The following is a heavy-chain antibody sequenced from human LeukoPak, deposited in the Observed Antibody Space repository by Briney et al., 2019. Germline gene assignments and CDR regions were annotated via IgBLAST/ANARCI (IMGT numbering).Heavy chain of an antibody. J-gene: IGHJ6*02. V-gene: IGHV3-11*04. CDR2: ISSSGSTI. D-gene: IGHD3-3*01. CDR1: GFTFSDYY. Sequence: GGSLRLSCAASGFTFSDYYMSWIRQAPGKGLEWVSYISSSGSTIYYADSVKGRFTISRDNAKNSLYLQMNSLRAEDTAVYYCARDPTTYYDFWSGYYPGGGYYGMDAWGQGTTVTVSS. CDR3: ARDPTTYYDFWSGYYPGGGYYGMDA.